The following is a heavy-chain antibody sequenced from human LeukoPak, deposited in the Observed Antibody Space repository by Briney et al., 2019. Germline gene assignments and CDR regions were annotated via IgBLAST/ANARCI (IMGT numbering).Heavy chain of an antibody. CDR3: ARVNVCPRCHFDY. J-gene: IGHJ4*02. Sequence: GGSLRLSCAASGLSFSDYYMYWIRQAPGKGLEWVSFISGSSSDTNYADSVKGRFTISRDNAKNSLYLQMNSLRAEDTAVYYCARVNVCPRCHFDYWGQGTLVTVSS. V-gene: IGHV3-11*06. D-gene: IGHD3-16*01. CDR2: ISGSSSDT. CDR1: GLSFSDYY.